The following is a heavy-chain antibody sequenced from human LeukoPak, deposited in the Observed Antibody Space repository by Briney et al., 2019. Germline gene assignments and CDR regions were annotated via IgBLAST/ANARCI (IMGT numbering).Heavy chain of an antibody. CDR3: ARDGITHAFDI. D-gene: IGHD3-10*01. V-gene: IGHV3-74*01. Sequence: PGGSLRLSCAASEFTFSSYCMHWVRQAPGKGLVWVSRINSDGSSTSYADSVKGRFTISRDNAKNTLYLQMNSLRAEDTAVYYCARDGITHAFDIWGQGTMVTASS. J-gene: IGHJ3*02. CDR2: INSDGSST. CDR1: EFTFSSYC.